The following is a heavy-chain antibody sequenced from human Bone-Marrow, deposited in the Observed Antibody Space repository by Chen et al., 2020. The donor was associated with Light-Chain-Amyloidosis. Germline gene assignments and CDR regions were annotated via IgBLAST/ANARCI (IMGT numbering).Heavy chain of an antibody. CDR3: ARGTYYYGSGSYNWFDP. V-gene: IGHV3-21*01. Sequence: EVQLVESGGGLVQPGGSLRLSCAASGFTFSLYGMHWVRQAPVKGLEWVASITGGGTSINYADSVRGRFTISGDNARNSLYLQMNSLRAEDTAVYYCARGTYYYGSGSYNWFDPWGQGTLVTVSS. D-gene: IGHD3-10*01. CDR1: GFTFSLYG. J-gene: IGHJ5*02. CDR2: ITGGGTSI.